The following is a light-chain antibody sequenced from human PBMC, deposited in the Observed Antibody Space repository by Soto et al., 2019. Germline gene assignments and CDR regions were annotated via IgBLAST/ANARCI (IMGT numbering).Light chain of an antibody. CDR3: QQYNTNLTWT. CDR1: QSVSMW. J-gene: IGKJ1*01. CDR2: DAS. Sequence: QMPQSPSTLSGSVGHRFTITSPVSQSVSMWYAWYQQKSGKAPRLLIYDASNLESGVPSRFSGSGSRTEFTLTITNLQPEDAATYYCQQYNTNLTWTFGQGTKVDIK. V-gene: IGKV1-5*01.